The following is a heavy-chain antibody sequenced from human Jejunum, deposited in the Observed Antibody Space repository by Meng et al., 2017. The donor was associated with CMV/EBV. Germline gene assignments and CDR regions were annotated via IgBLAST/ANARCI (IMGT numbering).Heavy chain of an antibody. Sequence: YTFTSYYMHGVRQAPGQGLESMGMINPSGGYTGYAQKFQGRVTMTRDTSTSTVYMELSSLRSEDTAVYYCARSISSLYQYYGMDVWGQGTTVTVSS. D-gene: IGHD2-2*02. J-gene: IGHJ6*02. V-gene: IGHV1-46*01. CDR1: YTFTSYY. CDR2: INPSGGYT. CDR3: ARSISSLYQYYGMDV.